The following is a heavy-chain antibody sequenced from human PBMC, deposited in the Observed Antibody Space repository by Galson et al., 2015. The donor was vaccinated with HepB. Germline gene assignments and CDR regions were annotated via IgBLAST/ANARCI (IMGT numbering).Heavy chain of an antibody. CDR2: ISTGSTTI. Sequence: SLRLSCAASGFTFSDYYMSWIRQAPGKGLEWVSYISTGSTTIYYADSVKGRFTISRDNAKNSLYLQMNSLRAEDTAVYYCARAHTKRYCTNGVCYPDYWGQGTLVTVSS. J-gene: IGHJ4*02. D-gene: IGHD2-8*01. V-gene: IGHV3-11*01. CDR3: ARAHTKRYCTNGVCYPDY. CDR1: GFTFSDYY.